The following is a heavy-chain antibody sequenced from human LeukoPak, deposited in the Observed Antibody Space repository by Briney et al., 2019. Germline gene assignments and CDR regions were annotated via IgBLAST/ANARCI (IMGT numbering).Heavy chain of an antibody. CDR2: INPNSGGT. V-gene: IGHV1-2*02. CDR3: ARDVFGNHHYDY. J-gene: IGHJ4*02. CDR1: GYTFTGYY. Sequence: ASAKVSCKASGYTFTGYYMHWVRQAPGQGLEWMGWINPNSGGTNYAQKFQGRVTMTRDTSISTAYMELSRLRSDDTAVYYCARDVFGNHHYDYWGQGTLVTVSS. D-gene: IGHD1-14*01.